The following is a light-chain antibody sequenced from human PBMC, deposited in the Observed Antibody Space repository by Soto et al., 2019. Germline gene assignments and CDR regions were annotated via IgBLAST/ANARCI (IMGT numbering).Light chain of an antibody. CDR2: AAS. Sequence: TQSPGTLSASVGDRVTITCRASQGIRNDLDWFQQKPGRAPKLLIYAASNLQSGVPARFSGSGSGTDFTLTISSLQPEDFATYYCLQKYFYPFAFGPGTKVDIK. V-gene: IGKV1-6*01. J-gene: IGKJ3*01. CDR3: LQKYFYPFA. CDR1: QGIRND.